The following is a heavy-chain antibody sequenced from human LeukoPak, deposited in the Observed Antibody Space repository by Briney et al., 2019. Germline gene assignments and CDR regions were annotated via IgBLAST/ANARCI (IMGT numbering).Heavy chain of an antibody. J-gene: IGHJ4*02. Sequence: SETLSLTITGSGGSISGYYWSGIRQPPGRGLEWIGNIYYSGRSNYNPSLKSRLTMSVDTSKNQFSLKLSSVTAADTAVYYCARLGYGSGIDYWGQGTLVTVSS. D-gene: IGHD3-10*01. CDR3: ARLGYGSGIDY. V-gene: IGHV4-59*08. CDR1: GGSISGYY. CDR2: IYYSGRS.